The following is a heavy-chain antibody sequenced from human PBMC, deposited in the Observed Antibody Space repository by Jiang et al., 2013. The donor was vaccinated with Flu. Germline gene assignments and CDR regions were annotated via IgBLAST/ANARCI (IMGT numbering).Heavy chain of an antibody. CDR3: AGSRYTVGLRPEDNWFDP. V-gene: IGHV4-38-2*02. J-gene: IGHJ5*02. CDR1: GYSISSGYY. Sequence: GPGLVKPSQTLSLTCTVSGYSISSGYYWGWIRQPPGKGLEWIGSIYHSGSTYYNPSLKSRVTISVDTSKNQFSLKLSSVTAADTAVYYCAGSRYTVGLRPEDNWFDPWGQGTLVTVSS. D-gene: IGHD4-17*01. CDR2: IYHSGST.